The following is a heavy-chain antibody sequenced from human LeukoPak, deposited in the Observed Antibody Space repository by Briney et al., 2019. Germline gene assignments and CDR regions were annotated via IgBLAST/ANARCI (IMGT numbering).Heavy chain of an antibody. D-gene: IGHD6-13*01. J-gene: IGHJ5*02. CDR1: GGSISSGSYY. CDR2: IYTSGST. V-gene: IGHV4-61*02. Sequence: SETLSLTCTVSGGSISSGSYYWSWIRQPAGKGLEWIGRIYTSGSTNYNPSPKSRVTISVDTSKNQFSLKLSSVTAADTAVYYCASSTSSSSWWGDNWFDPWGQGTLVTVSS. CDR3: ASSTSSSSWWGDNWFDP.